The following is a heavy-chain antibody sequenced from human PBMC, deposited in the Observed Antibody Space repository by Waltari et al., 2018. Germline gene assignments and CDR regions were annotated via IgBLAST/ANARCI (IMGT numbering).Heavy chain of an antibody. CDR3: ARDRRFSHWFDP. D-gene: IGHD3-3*01. CDR2: IYYSGST. Sequence: QVQLQESGPGLVKPSETLSLTCTVSGGSISSHYWSWIRQPPGKGLEWIGYIYYSGSTNYNPSLKSRVTISVDTSKNQFSLKLSSVTAADTAVYYCARDRRFSHWFDPWGQGTLVTVSS. CDR1: GGSISSHY. V-gene: IGHV4-59*11. J-gene: IGHJ5*02.